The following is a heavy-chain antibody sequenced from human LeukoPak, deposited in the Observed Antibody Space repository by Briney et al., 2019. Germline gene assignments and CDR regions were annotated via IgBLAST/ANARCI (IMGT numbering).Heavy chain of an antibody. CDR2: ITQTRHA. J-gene: IGHJ4*02. V-gene: IGHV4-38-2*02. CDR3: ARDLGSGGDSDY. CDR1: GYSLNSGYH. D-gene: IGHD2-21*01. Sequence: SETLSLTCIVSGYSLNSGYHSGWRRQPPGKRLEGIRSITQTRHANYTPSLKSPVTISVDTSKTQFSLKLSSLPATDTGMYYCARDLGSGGDSDYWGQGTLVTVSS.